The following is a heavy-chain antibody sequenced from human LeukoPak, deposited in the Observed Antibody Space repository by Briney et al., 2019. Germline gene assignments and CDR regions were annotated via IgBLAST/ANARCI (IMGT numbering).Heavy chain of an antibody. J-gene: IGHJ5*02. CDR1: GDSVSSKSAT. Sequence: SQTLSLTCAISGDSVSSKSATWNWIRQSPSRGLEWLGRTYYRSKWYNDYAVSVKSRITINPDTSKNQFSLQLNSVTPEDTAVYFCAGTNDFGMVIGFDPWGQGTLVTVSS. CDR3: AGTNDFGMVIGFDP. V-gene: IGHV6-1*01. D-gene: IGHD3-3*01. CDR2: TYYRSKWYN.